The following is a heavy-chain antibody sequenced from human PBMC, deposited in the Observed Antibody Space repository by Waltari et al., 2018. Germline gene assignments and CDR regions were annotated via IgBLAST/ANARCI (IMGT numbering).Heavy chain of an antibody. CDR1: GASFSPYL. V-gene: IGHV4-34*01. CDR2: INHSGST. D-gene: IGHD1-26*01. Sequence: QVQLQQWGAGLLKPSETLSLTCAVYGASFSPYLWRSIRDPPGKGLEWIGEINHSGSTNYHPSLKSRVTILLDTSKNQFSLKLSSVNAADTAVYYCASRDIVGDYSVPYYFAYWGQGGLVTVSS. J-gene: IGHJ4*02. CDR3: ASRDIVGDYSVPYYFAY.